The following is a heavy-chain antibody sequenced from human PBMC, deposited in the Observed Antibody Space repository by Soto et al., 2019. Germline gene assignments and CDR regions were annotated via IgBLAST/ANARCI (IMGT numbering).Heavy chain of an antibody. CDR3: ARIPYDILTGNYVTYYFDY. CDR2: IYYSGST. V-gene: IGHV4-59*08. D-gene: IGHD3-9*01. Sequence: PSETLSLTCAVSGGSLSGFYWSWIRQPPGKGLEWIGYIYYSGSTYYNPSLKSRVTISVDTSKNQFSLKLSSVTAADTAVYYCARIPYDILTGNYVTYYFDYWGQGTLVTVSS. CDR1: GGSLSGFY. J-gene: IGHJ4*02.